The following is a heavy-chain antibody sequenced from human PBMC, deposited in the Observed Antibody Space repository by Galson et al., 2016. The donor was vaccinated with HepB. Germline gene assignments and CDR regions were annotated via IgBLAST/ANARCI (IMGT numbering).Heavy chain of an antibody. CDR2: MSGDGGNK. V-gene: IGHV3-30*18. Sequence: SLRLSCAVSGFTFSSYGMHWVCQAPGKGLEWVAVMSGDGGNKSYADSVKGRFTISRDNSKNTLYLQMNSLRAEDTAVYYCAKGGWNYGGYFDLWGRGTLVTVSS. CDR1: GFTFSSYG. D-gene: IGHD1-7*01. CDR3: AKGGWNYGGYFDL. J-gene: IGHJ2*01.